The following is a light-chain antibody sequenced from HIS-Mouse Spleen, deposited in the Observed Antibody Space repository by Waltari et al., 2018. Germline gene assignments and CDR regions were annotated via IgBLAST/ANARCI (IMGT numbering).Light chain of an antibody. J-gene: IGKJ4*01. CDR2: AAS. Sequence: DIQMTQSPSSLSASVGDRVTITCRASKGISNYLACFEQKPGNAPKSLIYAASSLQSGVPSKFSGSGSGTDFTLTISRLQPEDFSTYCCQQYNTYPLTFGAGTKVELK. CDR3: QQYNTYPLT. CDR1: KGISNY. V-gene: IGKV1-16*02.